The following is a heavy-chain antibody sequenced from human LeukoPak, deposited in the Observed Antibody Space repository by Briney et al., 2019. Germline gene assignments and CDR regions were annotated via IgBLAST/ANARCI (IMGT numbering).Heavy chain of an antibody. J-gene: IGHJ5*01. CDR1: GGSFSGYY. V-gene: IGHV4-34*01. CDR3: ARVLGSWYKCFDS. CDR2: ISHSGST. D-gene: IGHD2-15*01. Sequence: PSETLSLTCGVHGGSFSGYYWSWIRQPPGKGLEWIGEISHSGSTTYSPSLKSRVIISVDTSKNHLSLNLTSVTAADTAVYYCARVLGSWYKCFDSWGQGTLVTVSS.